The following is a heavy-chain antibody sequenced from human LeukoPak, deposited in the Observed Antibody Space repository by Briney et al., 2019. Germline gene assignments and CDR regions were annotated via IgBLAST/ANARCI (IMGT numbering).Heavy chain of an antibody. CDR3: AKEQKRGDAFGI. V-gene: IGHV3-74*01. J-gene: IGHJ3*02. CDR2: INSDGSST. Sequence: GGSLRLSCAASGFTFSSYWMHWVRQAPGKGLVWVSRINSDGSSTSYADSVKGRFTISRDNAKNTLYLQMNSLRAEDTAVYYCAKEQKRGDAFGIWGQGTMVTVSS. CDR1: GFTFSSYW. D-gene: IGHD3-10*01.